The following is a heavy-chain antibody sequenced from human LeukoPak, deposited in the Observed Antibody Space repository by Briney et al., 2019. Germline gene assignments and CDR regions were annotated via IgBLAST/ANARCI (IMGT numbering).Heavy chain of an antibody. CDR3: ASLGSFDS. CDR2: IYTSVRT. V-gene: IGHV4-61*02. Sequence: SETLSLTCAVSGGSISSSSYYWNWIRQPAGKGLEWIGRIYTSVRTSYNPSLKSRVTISVDTSKNQFSLKLSSVTAADTAVYYCASLGSFDSWGQGTLVTVSS. CDR1: GGSISSSSYY. J-gene: IGHJ4*02. D-gene: IGHD3-10*01.